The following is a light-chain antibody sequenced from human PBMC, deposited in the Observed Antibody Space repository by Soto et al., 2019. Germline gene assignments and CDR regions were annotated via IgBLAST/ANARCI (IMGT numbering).Light chain of an antibody. CDR2: GAS. CDR3: QQYGSAPWT. V-gene: IGKV3D-15*01. J-gene: IGKJ1*01. Sequence: VRPHPPAPLSVSPVERCTGCCGASQYISSNLAWYQQKPGKAPRLLIYGASSRATGIPDRFSGSGSGTDFTLTISRLQPEDFATYYCQQYGSAPWTFGQGTKVDIK. CDR1: QYISSN.